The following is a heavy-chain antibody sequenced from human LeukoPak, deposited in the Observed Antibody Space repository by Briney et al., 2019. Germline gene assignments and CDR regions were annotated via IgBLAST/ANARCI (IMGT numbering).Heavy chain of an antibody. V-gene: IGHV3-23*01. Sequence: QPGGSLRLSCAASGFTFSSYAMSWVRQAPGKGLEWVSAISGSGGSTYYADSVKGRFTISRDNSKNTLYLQMNSLRAEDTAVYYCAKYPGNLKVAVVAAKVQPNWFDPWGQGTLVTVSS. J-gene: IGHJ5*02. CDR1: GFTFSSYA. CDR2: ISGSGGST. D-gene: IGHD2-15*01. CDR3: AKYPGNLKVAVVAAKVQPNWFDP.